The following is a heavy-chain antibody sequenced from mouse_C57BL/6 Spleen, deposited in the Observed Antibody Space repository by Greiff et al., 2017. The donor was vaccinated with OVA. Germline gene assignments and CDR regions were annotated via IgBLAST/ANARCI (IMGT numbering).Heavy chain of an antibody. Sequence: VQLQQSGAELARPGASVKLSCKASGYTFTSYGISWVKQRTGQGLEWIGEIYPRSGNTYYNEKFKGKATLTADKSSSTAYMELRSLTSEDSAVYCCARRGTTVVATDYYATDYWGQGTSVTVSS. CDR3: ARRGTTVVATDYYATDY. V-gene: IGHV1-81*01. CDR2: IYPRSGNT. J-gene: IGHJ4*01. CDR1: GYTFTSYG. D-gene: IGHD1-1*01.